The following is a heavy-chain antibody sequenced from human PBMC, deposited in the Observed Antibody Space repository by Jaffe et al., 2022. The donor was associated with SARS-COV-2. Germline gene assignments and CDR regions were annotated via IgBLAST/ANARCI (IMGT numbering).Heavy chain of an antibody. J-gene: IGHJ6*03. D-gene: IGHD3-10*01. Sequence: QVQLQQWGAGLLKPSETLSLTCAVYGGSFSGYYWSWIRQPPGKGLEWIGEINDSGSTNYKPSLKSRVTISVDTSKNQFSLKLSSVTAADTAVYYCARVSGSGSYRPEAYYYYYMDVWGKGTTVTVSS. CDR1: GGSFSGYY. CDR2: INDSGST. CDR3: ARVSGSGSYRPEAYYYYYMDV. V-gene: IGHV4-34*01.